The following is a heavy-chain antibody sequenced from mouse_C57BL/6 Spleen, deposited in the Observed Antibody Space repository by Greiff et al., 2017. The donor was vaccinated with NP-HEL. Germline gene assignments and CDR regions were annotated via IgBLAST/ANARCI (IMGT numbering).Heavy chain of an antibody. CDR3: ARSSSGPTLDY. J-gene: IGHJ2*01. CDR1: GYTFTSYW. V-gene: IGHV1-52*01. CDR2: IDPSDSET. Sequence: VQLQQPGAELVRPGSSVKLSCKASGYTFTSYWMHWVKQRPIQGLEWIGNIDPSDSETHYNQKFKDKATLTVDKSSSTAYMQLSSPSSEDSAVYYCARSSSGPTLDYWGQGTTLTVSS. D-gene: IGHD3-2*02.